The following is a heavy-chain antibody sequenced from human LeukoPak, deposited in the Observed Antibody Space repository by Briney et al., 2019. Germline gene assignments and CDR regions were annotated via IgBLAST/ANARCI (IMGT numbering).Heavy chain of an antibody. CDR3: ATDKYCTPSDCLHGRFYFDN. V-gene: IGHV3-30*01. Sequence: PGGSLRLSCAASRFPFNTYAMHWVRQAPGKGLEWVALISRDGDNEYYADSVKGRFTISRDNSKNTLSLQVNTLRVEDTAVYYCATDKYCTPSDCLHGRFYFDNWGQGTLVTVSS. D-gene: IGHD2-8*01. J-gene: IGHJ4*02. CDR1: RFPFNTYA. CDR2: ISRDGDNE.